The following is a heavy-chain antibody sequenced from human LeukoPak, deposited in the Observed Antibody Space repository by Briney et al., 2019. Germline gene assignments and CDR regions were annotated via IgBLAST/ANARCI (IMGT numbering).Heavy chain of an antibody. CDR3: ARLAGVHDYSNYGQFDY. CDR2: ISYDGSDQ. V-gene: IGHV3-33*01. J-gene: IGHJ4*02. D-gene: IGHD4-11*01. Sequence: GGSLRLSCAASRFSFSGHGMHWVRQAPGKGLEWVAFISYDGSDQYYADSVKGRFTISRDNAKNSLYLQMNSLRAEDTAVYYCARLAGVHDYSNYGQFDYWGQGTLVTVSS. CDR1: RFSFSGHG.